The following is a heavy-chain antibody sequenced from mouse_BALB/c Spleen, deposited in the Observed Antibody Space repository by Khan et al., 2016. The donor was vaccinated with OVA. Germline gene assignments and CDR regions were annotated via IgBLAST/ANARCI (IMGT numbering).Heavy chain of an antibody. J-gene: IGHJ3*01. V-gene: IGHV5-9-1*01. CDR3: ANCCYGWFAY. CDR1: GFTFSSFA. Sequence: EVELVESGGGLVKPGGSLKLSCAASGFTFSSFAMSWVRQTPEKRLEWVATISSVATYTYYPDSVKERVTISRDNAKNTPYLQLNSLRSEDTAMYYCANCCYGWFAYWGQGTLVTVSA. D-gene: IGHD1-1*02. CDR2: ISSVATYT.